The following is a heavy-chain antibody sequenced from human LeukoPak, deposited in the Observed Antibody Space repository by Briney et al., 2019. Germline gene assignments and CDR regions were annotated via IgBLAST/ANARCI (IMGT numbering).Heavy chain of an antibody. V-gene: IGHV4-39*07. CDR1: GGSISSSSYY. D-gene: IGHD3-10*01. CDR3: ASRAVRGVIPY. Sequence: SETLSLTCTVSGGSISSSSYYWGWIRQPPGKGLEWIGSIYYSGSTYYNPSLESRVTISVDTSKNQFSLKLSSVTAADTAVYYCASRAVRGVIPYWGQGTLVTVSS. J-gene: IGHJ4*02. CDR2: IYYSGST.